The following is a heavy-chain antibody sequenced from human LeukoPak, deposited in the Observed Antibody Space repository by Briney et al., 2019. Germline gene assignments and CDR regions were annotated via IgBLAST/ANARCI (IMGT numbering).Heavy chain of an antibody. CDR2: INTDGSST. Sequence: GGSLRLSCAASGFTFSSYWMHWVRQAPGKGLAWVSRINTDGSSTSYADSVKGRFTISRDNAKNSLYLQMNSLRAEDTAVYYCARIPLITMVRGVAYWGQGTLVTVSS. CDR1: GFTFSSYW. D-gene: IGHD3-10*01. V-gene: IGHV3-74*01. J-gene: IGHJ4*02. CDR3: ARIPLITMVRGVAY.